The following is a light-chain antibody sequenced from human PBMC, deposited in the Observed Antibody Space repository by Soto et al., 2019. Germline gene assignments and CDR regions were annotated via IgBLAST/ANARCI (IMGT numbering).Light chain of an antibody. CDR3: QQDFSYPLT. CDR2: TAS. CDR1: QGISRH. V-gene: IGKV1-8*01. Sequence: AIRMTQSPSSFSASTGDRVTITCRASQGISRHLAWYQVKPGKAPRLLIYTASDLESGVPSRFSGSGSGTDFTLTISSLQSEDFAVYYCQQDFSYPLTFGGGTKVEIK. J-gene: IGKJ4*01.